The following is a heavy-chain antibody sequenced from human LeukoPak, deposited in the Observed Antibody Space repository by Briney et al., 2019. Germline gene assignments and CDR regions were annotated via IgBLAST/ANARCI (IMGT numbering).Heavy chain of an antibody. Sequence: GGSLRRSCAASGFTFSSYSMNWVRQAPGKRLEWLSYISGGSGSIIHADSVRGRFTISRDDAMNSLYLQMNSLRAEDTAVYYCARDCRPYCASSSYYHMDVWGQGTTVTVSS. J-gene: IGHJ6*02. CDR1: GFTFSSYS. CDR3: ARDCRPYCASSSYYHMDV. D-gene: IGHD2-21*02. V-gene: IGHV3-48*01. CDR2: ISGGSGSI.